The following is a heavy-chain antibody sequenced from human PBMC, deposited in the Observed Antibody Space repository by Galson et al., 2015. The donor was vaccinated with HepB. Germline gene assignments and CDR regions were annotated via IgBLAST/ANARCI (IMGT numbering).Heavy chain of an antibody. J-gene: IGHJ5*01. CDR1: GFTFSSYA. CDR3: AKGYGLFDS. CDR2: ISYDGSNK. V-gene: IGHV3-30*04. Sequence: SLRLSCAASGFTFSSYAMHWVRQAPGKGLEWVAVISYDGSNKYYADSVKGRFTISRDNTKNTLSLQMNSLRAEDTALYYCAKGYGLFDSWGQGTLVTVSS. D-gene: IGHD5-18*01.